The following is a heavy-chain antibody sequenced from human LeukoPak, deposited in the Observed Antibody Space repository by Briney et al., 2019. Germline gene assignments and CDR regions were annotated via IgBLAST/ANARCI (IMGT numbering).Heavy chain of an antibody. Sequence: PSETLSLTCTVSGGSISSYYWSWIRQPPGKGREGIGYIYYSGSTNYNPSLKSRVTISVDTSKNQFSLKLSSVTAADTAVYYCARDGRSSWEVSYAFDIWGQGTMVTVSS. CDR2: IYYSGST. D-gene: IGHD6-13*01. CDR3: ARDGRSSWEVSYAFDI. V-gene: IGHV4-59*01. CDR1: GGSISSYY. J-gene: IGHJ3*02.